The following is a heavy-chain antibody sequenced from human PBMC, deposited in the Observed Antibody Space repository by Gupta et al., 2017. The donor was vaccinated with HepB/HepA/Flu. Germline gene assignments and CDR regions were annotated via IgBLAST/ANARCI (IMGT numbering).Heavy chain of an antibody. V-gene: IGHV3-48*03. CDR3: VRGGKSNNWSKGDY. Sequence: EINLVESGGGLVQPGGSLRLSCAASGFTSSDYEMSWVRQTPGKGLEWITQISSSSDRVWYVDSVMGRFTISRDNAKNSHYLQMNSLRDQDTAVYYCVRGGKSNNWSKGDYWGQGTLVTVSS. J-gene: IGHJ4*02. D-gene: IGHD1-20*01. CDR2: ISSSSDRV. CDR1: GFTSSDYE.